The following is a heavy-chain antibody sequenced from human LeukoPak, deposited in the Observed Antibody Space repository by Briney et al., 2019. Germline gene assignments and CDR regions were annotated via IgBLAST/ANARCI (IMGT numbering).Heavy chain of an antibody. CDR3: ARVTDEHSYYYDSSGSYYFDY. D-gene: IGHD3-22*01. Sequence: SETLSLTCTVSGGSISSYYWSWIQQPPGKGLEWIGYIYYSGSTNYNPSLKSRVTISVDTSKNQFSLKLSSVTAADTAVYYCARVTDEHSYYYDSSGSYYFDYWGQGTLVTVSS. J-gene: IGHJ4*02. V-gene: IGHV4-59*01. CDR1: GGSISSYY. CDR2: IYYSGST.